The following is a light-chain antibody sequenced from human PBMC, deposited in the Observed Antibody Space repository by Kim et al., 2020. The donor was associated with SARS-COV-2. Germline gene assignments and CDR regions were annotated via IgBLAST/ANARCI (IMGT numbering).Light chain of an antibody. CDR1: QSLVHSDGNTY. CDR2: KVS. CDR3: MQGTHWPIT. V-gene: IGKV2-30*02. J-gene: IGKJ5*01. Sequence: DVVMTQSPLSLPVTLGQPASISCRSSQSLVHSDGNTYLNWFQQRPGQSPRRLIYKVSNRDSGVPDRFSGSGSGTDFTLKISGVEAEDVGVYYCMQGTHWPITFGQGTRLEIK.